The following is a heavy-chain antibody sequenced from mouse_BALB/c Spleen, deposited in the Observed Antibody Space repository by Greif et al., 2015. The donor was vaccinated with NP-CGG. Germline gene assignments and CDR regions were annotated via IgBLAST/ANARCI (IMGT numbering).Heavy chain of an antibody. CDR2: IDPANGNT. CDR3: ARDGNYARYYFDY. V-gene: IGHV14-3*02. CDR1: GFNIKDTY. D-gene: IGHD2-1*01. Sequence: EVQLQQSGAELVKPGASVKLSCTASGFNIKDTYMHWVKQRPEQGLEWIGRIDPANGNTKYDSKFQGKATITADTSSNTAYLQLSSLTSEDTAVYYCARDGNYARYYFDYWGQGTTLTVSS. J-gene: IGHJ2*01.